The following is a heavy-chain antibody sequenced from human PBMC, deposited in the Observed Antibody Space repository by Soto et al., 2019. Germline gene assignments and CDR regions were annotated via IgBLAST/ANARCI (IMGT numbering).Heavy chain of an antibody. Sequence: GASVKVSCEASGYTFTGNYMHWVRQAPGQGLEWMGWINPNSGGTNYAQKLQGWVTMTRDTSISTAYMERSRLRSDDTAVYYCAREKYSSSSSWSYYYYGMDVWGQGTTVTVSS. D-gene: IGHD6-6*01. J-gene: IGHJ6*02. CDR1: GYTFTGNY. CDR2: INPNSGGT. V-gene: IGHV1-2*04. CDR3: AREKYSSSSSWSYYYYGMDV.